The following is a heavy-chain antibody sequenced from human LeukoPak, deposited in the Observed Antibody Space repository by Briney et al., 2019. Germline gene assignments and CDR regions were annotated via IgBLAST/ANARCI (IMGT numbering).Heavy chain of an antibody. CDR3: ARGLMGGYPRFDY. D-gene: IGHD3-22*01. CDR1: GFTFRNHG. J-gene: IGHJ4*02. Sequence: GGSLRLSCAYSGFTFRNHGMHWVRQAPGKGLEWVSNINWNGNYIGYAESVKGRFTISRDNAKNSLYLQMNSLRAEDTAVYYCARGLMGGYPRFDYWGQGTLVTVSS. V-gene: IGHV3-20*04. CDR2: INWNGNYI.